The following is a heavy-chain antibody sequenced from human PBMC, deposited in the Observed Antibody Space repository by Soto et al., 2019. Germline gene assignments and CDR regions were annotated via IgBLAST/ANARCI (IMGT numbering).Heavy chain of an antibody. V-gene: IGHV1-69*12. Sequence: QVQLVQSGAEVKKPGSSVKVSCKASGGTFSSYAISWVRQAPGQGLEWMGGIIPIFGTADYAQKFQGRVTITADDFTSTAYMELSSLSSEDTDVYYCARHLGGNHYYYGMDVWGQGTTVTVSS. CDR1: GGTFSSYA. D-gene: IGHD3-16*01. CDR2: IIPIFGTA. CDR3: ARHLGGNHYYYGMDV. J-gene: IGHJ6*02.